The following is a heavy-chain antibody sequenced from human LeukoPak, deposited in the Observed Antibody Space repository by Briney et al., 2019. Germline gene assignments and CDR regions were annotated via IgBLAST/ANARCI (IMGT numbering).Heavy chain of an antibody. CDR2: IGTAGDT. CDR1: GFTFSSYD. V-gene: IGHV3-13*01. CDR3: ARAYIVATNEYYFDY. Sequence: GGSLRLSFAASGFTFSSYDMHWVRQATGKGLEWVSAIGTAGDTYYPGSVKGRFTISRENAKNSLYLQMNSLRAGDTAVYYCARAYIVATNEYYFDYWGQGTLVTVSS. D-gene: IGHD5-12*01. J-gene: IGHJ4*02.